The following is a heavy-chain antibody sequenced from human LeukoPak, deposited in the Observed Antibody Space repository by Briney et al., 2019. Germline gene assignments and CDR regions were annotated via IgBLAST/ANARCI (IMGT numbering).Heavy chain of an antibody. J-gene: IGHJ4*02. CDR1: GFTFSSYA. D-gene: IGHD1-26*01. Sequence: GGSLRLSCAASGFTFSSYAMSWVRQAPGKGLEWVSAISGSGGSTYYADSVKGGFTISRDNSKNTLYLQMNRLRAEDTAVYYCAKESYLSGSYYGGNVRPFDYWGQGTLVTVSS. CDR3: AKESYLSGSYYGGNVRPFDY. V-gene: IGHV3-23*01. CDR2: ISGSGGST.